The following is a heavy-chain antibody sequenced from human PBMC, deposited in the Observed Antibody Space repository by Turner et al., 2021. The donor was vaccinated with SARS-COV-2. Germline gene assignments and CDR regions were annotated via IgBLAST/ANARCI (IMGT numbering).Heavy chain of an antibody. CDR3: VRLPDYYILTK. CDR1: GGSISSSAFY. Sequence: QLQLQESGPGLVKPSETLSLTCTVSGGSISSSAFYWGWVRQPPGKGLEWIGAIYYSGNTYYNPSLKSRLTISFDRSRNQFSVRLRSVTAADTAVYYCVRLPDYYILTKWGQGTLVTVSS. V-gene: IGHV4-39*01. CDR2: IYYSGNT. J-gene: IGHJ4*02. D-gene: IGHD3-9*01.